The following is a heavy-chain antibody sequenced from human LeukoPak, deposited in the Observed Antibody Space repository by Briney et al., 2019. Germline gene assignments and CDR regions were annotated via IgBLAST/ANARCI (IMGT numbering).Heavy chain of an antibody. CDR2: INHSGST. V-gene: IGHV4-34*01. CDR1: GGSFSGYY. J-gene: IGHJ5*02. CDR3: ARGLWVGETKPFDP. Sequence: SETLSLTCAVYGGSFSGYYWSWIRQPPGKGLEWIGEINHSGSTNYNPSLKSRVTISVDTSKNQFSLKLSSVTAADTAVYYCARGLWVGETKPFDPWGQGTLVTVSS. D-gene: IGHD3-10*01.